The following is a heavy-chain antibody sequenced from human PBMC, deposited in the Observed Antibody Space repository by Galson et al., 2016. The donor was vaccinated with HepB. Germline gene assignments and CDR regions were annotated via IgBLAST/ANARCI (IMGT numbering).Heavy chain of an antibody. CDR1: GYSFSDYA. J-gene: IGHJ3*02. CDR3: ARRLGYDGYAFDM. Sequence: SVKVSCKASGYSFSDYAFHWVRQAPGQRLEWMGWINAGSGDTQYSQNFQGRITISRDTSASTEYMELTSLRSEDTAVYYCARRLGYDGYAFDMWGQGTKVSVSS. CDR2: INAGSGDT. D-gene: IGHD3-22*01. V-gene: IGHV1-3*01.